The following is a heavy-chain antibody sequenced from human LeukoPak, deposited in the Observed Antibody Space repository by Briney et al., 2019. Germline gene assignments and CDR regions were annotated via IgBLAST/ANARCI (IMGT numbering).Heavy chain of an antibody. Sequence: GGSLRLSCAASGFTFSSYEINWVRQAPGKGLEWVSYISSSGSTIYYADSVKGRFTISRDNAKNSLYLQMNSLRAEDTAVYYCARLNLGYCSSTSCSLDYWGQGNLVTVSS. D-gene: IGHD2-2*01. CDR1: GFTFSSYE. V-gene: IGHV3-48*03. CDR2: ISSSGSTI. J-gene: IGHJ4*02. CDR3: ARLNLGYCSSTSCSLDY.